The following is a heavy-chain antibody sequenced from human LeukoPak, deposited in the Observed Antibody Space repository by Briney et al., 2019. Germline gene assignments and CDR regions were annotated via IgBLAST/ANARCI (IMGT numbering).Heavy chain of an antibody. Sequence: PGGSLRLSCAASGFSFSNYWMQWVRQAPGTGLVCVSRITIDGSTTSSADSVRGRFTISRDNAKNTVYLQMNSLRAEDTAVYYCARDLTGAVFDFWGQGTLVTVSS. CDR3: ARDLTGAVFDF. CDR1: GFSFSNYW. V-gene: IGHV3-74*01. D-gene: IGHD1-26*01. J-gene: IGHJ4*02. CDR2: ITIDGSTT.